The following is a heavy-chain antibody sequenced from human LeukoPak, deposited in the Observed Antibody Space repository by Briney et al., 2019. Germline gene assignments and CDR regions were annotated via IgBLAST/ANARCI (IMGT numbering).Heavy chain of an antibody. CDR3: ARDLLYYYGSGSYYKSGYYYYMDV. J-gene: IGHJ6*03. Sequence: ASVKVSCKASGYTFTSYGISWVRQAPGQGLEWMGWISAYNGNTNYAQKLQGRVTMTTDTSTSTAYMELSRLRSDDTAVYYCARDLLYYYGSGSYYKSGYYYYMDVWGKGTTVTVSS. CDR1: GYTFTSYG. D-gene: IGHD3-10*01. V-gene: IGHV1-18*01. CDR2: ISAYNGNT.